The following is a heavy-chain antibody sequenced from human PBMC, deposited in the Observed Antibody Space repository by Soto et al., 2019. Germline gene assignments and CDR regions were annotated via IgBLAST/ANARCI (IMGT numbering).Heavy chain of an antibody. CDR3: TTDQRDSSGYYLPHYFDY. CDR2: IKGKTDGGTT. V-gene: IGHV3-15*01. D-gene: IGHD3-22*01. Sequence: GGSLRLSCAASGFTFSNAWMSWVRQAPGKGLEWVGRIKGKTDGGTTDYAAPVKGRFTISRDDSKNTLYLQMNSLKTEDTAVYYCTTDQRDSSGYYLPHYFDYWGQGTLVTVSS. CDR1: GFTFSNAW. J-gene: IGHJ4*02.